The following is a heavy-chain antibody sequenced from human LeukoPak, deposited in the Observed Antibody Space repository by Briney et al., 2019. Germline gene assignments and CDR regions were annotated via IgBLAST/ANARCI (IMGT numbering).Heavy chain of an antibody. CDR3: ARELTTFYYDISSYYGHAFDI. CDR2: IYSGGGT. Sequence: GGSLRLSCAASGFTVSSNYMSWVRQAPGKGLEWVSVIYSGGGTYYADSVKGRFTISRDNSKNTLFLQMNSLRAEDTAVYYCARELTTFYYDISSYYGHAFDIWGQGTMVTVSS. V-gene: IGHV3-66*01. J-gene: IGHJ3*02. CDR1: GFTVSSNY. D-gene: IGHD3-22*01.